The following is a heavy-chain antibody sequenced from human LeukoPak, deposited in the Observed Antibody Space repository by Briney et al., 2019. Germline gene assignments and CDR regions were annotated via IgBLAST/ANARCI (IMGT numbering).Heavy chain of an antibody. CDR1: GFTFSKYD. CDR2: ISWNSGSI. J-gene: IGHJ4*02. CDR3: ARGGYDILTAYYTDFDY. V-gene: IGHV3-9*01. D-gene: IGHD3-9*01. Sequence: GGSLRLSCTASGFTFSKYDMIWVRQAPGKGLEWVSGISWNSGSIGYADSVKGRFTISRDNAKNSLYLQMNSLRAEDTALYYCARGGYDILTAYYTDFDYWGQGTLVTVSS.